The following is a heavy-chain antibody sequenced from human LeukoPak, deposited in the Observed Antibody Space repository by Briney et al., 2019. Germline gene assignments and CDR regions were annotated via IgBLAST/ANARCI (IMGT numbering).Heavy chain of an antibody. Sequence: PGGSLRLSCAASGFTFSSYWMHWVRQAPGKGLVWVSRINSDGSSTSYADSVKGRFTISRDNAKNTLYLQMNSLRAEDTAVYYCARVPSSDYGDYEASDYYGMDVWGQGTTVTVSS. CDR1: GFTFSSYW. V-gene: IGHV3-74*01. CDR2: INSDGSST. CDR3: ARVPSSDYGDYEASDYYGMDV. D-gene: IGHD4-17*01. J-gene: IGHJ6*02.